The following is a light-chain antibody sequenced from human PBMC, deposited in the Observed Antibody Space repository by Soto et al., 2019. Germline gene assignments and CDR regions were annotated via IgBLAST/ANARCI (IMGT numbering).Light chain of an antibody. J-gene: IGKJ1*01. CDR1: QYMSNT. CDR3: QQYNTSPRT. V-gene: IGKV3D-15*01. Sequence: EIVMTQAPAALCFSPCEVSTLCSMSSQYMSNTLAWYQQRPGQAPRLLIYDTSTRATGIPARFSGSGSGTEFTLTISRLQSEDFAVYYCQQYNTSPRTFGQGTKVDIK. CDR2: DTS.